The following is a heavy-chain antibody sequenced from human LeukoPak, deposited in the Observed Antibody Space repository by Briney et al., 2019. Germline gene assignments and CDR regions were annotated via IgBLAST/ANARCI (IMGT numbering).Heavy chain of an antibody. CDR1: GYTFTSYD. Sequence: ASVKVSCKASGYTFTSYDINWVRQATGQGLEWMGWMNPNSGNTGYAQEFQGRVTMTRNTSISTAYMELSSLRSEDTAVYYCARGRGSSSWYLHYYYYGMDVWGQGTTVTVSS. CDR3: ARGRGSSSWYLHYYYYGMDV. D-gene: IGHD6-13*01. V-gene: IGHV1-8*01. J-gene: IGHJ6*02. CDR2: MNPNSGNT.